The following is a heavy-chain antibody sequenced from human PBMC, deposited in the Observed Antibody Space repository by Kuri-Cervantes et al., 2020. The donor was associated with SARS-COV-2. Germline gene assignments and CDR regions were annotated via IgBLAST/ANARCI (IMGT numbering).Heavy chain of an antibody. CDR1: GDTCSNNP. J-gene: IGHJ2*01. D-gene: IGHD2-21*02. Sequence: SVKVSCKAAGDTCSNNPISWVRQAPGQGLEWMGGIVPIFGTANYAQKFQGRVTITADESTSTAYMELSSLRSEDTAVYYCARWPVTAYFDLWGRGTLVTVSS. V-gene: IGHV1-69*13. CDR3: ARWPVTAYFDL. CDR2: IVPIFGTA.